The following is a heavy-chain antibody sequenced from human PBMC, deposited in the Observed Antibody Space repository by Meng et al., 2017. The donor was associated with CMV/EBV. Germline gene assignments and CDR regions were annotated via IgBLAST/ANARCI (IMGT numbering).Heavy chain of an antibody. D-gene: IGHD2-21*01. CDR1: GFTFSSYD. Sequence: GESLKISCAASGFTFSSYDMHWVRQATGKGLEWVSSISSSSSYIYYADSVKGRFTISRDNAKNSLYLQMNSLRAEDTAVYYCARDGAGRLPLFADYWGQGTLVTVSS. V-gene: IGHV3-21*01. CDR3: ARDGAGRLPLFADY. CDR2: ISSSSSYI. J-gene: IGHJ4*02.